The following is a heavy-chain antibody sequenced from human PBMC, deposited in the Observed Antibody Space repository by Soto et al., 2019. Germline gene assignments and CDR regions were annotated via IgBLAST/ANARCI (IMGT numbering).Heavy chain of an antibody. CDR1: GVTVRSYM. D-gene: IGHD1-1*01. J-gene: IGHJ2*01. V-gene: IGHV3-48*01. CDR2: ISSSSSTI. CDR3: ARSPRYLSWYFDL. Sequence: GALRRSGAPCGVTVRSYMMNWFRQTTGKGLEWVSYISSSSSTIYYADSVKGRFTISRDNAKNSLYLQMDSLRAEDTAVYYCARSPRYLSWYFDLWGRGTLVTVSS.